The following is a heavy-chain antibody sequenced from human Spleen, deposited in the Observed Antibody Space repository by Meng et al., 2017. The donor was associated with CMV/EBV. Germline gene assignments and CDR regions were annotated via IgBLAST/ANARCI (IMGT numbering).Heavy chain of an antibody. CDR1: GVTFKNHG. J-gene: IGHJ5*02. CDR3: AKDRYYDLLSWFDP. D-gene: IGHD3-22*01. V-gene: IGHV3-23*01. Sequence: SGVTFKNHGMNWVRQAPGRGLEWVSFSSGSGGTTYYAGSVKGRFTITRDNSKNTLYLEMNSLRAEDTAVYYCAKDRYYDLLSWFDPWGQGTLVTVSS. CDR2: SSGSGGTT.